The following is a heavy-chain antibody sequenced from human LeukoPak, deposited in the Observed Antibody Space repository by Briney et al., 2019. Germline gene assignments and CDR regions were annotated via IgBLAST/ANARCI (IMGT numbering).Heavy chain of an antibody. D-gene: IGHD5-18*01. CDR2: MYPGGSNG. CDR3: ARHFHSAWFGF. V-gene: IGHV5-51*01. CDR1: VSAVTAYG. J-gene: IGHJ4*02. Sequence: GGPLPISCLCAVSAVTAYGSAGGRPVPGKGVEWMGNMYPGGSNGRYSPSFQGQVTMSADKSITTVYLQWSSLKAPDTAMYYCARHFHSAWFGFWGQGSLVTVSS.